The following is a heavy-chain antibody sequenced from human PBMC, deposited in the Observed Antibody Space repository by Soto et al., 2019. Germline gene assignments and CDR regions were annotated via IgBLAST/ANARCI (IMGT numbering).Heavy chain of an antibody. J-gene: IGHJ4*02. D-gene: IGHD3-9*01. CDR1: GFTFSSSA. V-gene: IGHV1-58*02. CDR2: IVVGSGNT. CDR3: AAAKLPYFDQGFDHGAY. Sequence: QMQLVQSGPEVKKPETSVKVSCKASGFTFSSSAMQWVRQARGQRLEWIGWIVVGSGNTNYAQKFQERVTITRDMSTSTAYMELSSLRSEDTAVYYCAAAKLPYFDQGFDHGAYWGQGTLVTVSS.